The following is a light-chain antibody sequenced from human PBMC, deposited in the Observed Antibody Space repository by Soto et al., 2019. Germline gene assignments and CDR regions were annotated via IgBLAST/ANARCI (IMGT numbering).Light chain of an antibody. Sequence: DIVMTQSPLSLPVTPGEPASISCRSSQSLLHSNGYNYLDWYLQKPGHSPQLLIYLGSNRASGVPDRFSGSGSGTYFTLKISRAEAEDVGVYYCMQALQTPRTFGPGTKVDIK. CDR3: MQALQTPRT. CDR1: QSLLHSNGYNY. J-gene: IGKJ3*01. CDR2: LGS. V-gene: IGKV2-28*01.